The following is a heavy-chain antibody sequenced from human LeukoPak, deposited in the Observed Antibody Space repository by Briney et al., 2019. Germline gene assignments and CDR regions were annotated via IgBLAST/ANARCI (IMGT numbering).Heavy chain of an antibody. V-gene: IGHV3-23*01. Sequence: GGSLRLSCEASGFTFSRYGMSWVRQAPGKGLEWVSAISGSGGTTYYADSVKGRFTISRDNSKNTLYLQMNSLRAEDTAVYYCAKGPLPRITGTAPFDYWGQGTLVTVSS. D-gene: IGHD1-7*01. CDR1: GFTFSRYG. CDR3: AKGPLPRITGTAPFDY. CDR2: ISGSGGTT. J-gene: IGHJ4*02.